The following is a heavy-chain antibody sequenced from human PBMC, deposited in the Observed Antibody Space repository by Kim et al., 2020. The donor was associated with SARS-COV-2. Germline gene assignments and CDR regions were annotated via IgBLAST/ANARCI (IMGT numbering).Heavy chain of an antibody. CDR3: ARDRGPGPAVNGSGTAFLAPYYYYGMDV. D-gene: IGHD3-10*01. J-gene: IGHJ6*02. CDR2: ISAYNGNT. CDR1: GYTFTSYG. V-gene: IGHV1-18*04. Sequence: ASVKVSCKASGYTFTSYGISWVRQAPGQGLEWMGWISAYNGNTNYAQKLQGRVTMTTDTSTSTAYMELRSLRSDDTAVYYCARDRGPGPAVNGSGTAFLAPYYYYGMDVWGQGTTVTVSS.